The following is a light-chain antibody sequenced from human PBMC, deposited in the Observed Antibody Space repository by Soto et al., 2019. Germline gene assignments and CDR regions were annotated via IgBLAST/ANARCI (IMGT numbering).Light chain of an antibody. CDR2: GAS. Sequence: EIVMTQSPATLSVSPGERATLSCRASQSVSSNLAWYQQKPGQAPRLLIYGASTRATGIPARFSGSGSGTEFTLSISFLQFEDFAVYYCQQYNNRPPEGFGQGTRLEIK. V-gene: IGKV3-15*01. J-gene: IGKJ5*01. CDR3: QQYNNRPPEG. CDR1: QSVSSN.